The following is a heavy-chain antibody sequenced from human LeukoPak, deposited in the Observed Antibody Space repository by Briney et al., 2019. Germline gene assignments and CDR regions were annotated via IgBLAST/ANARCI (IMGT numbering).Heavy chain of an antibody. CDR3: AREEYSYGYY. Sequence: QPGGSLRLSCAASGFAFSRYEMNWVRQATGKGLGWVSYISSSGSTIYYADSVKGRFTISRDNAKNSLYLQMNSLRAEDTAVYYCAREEYSYGYYWGQGTLVTVSS. J-gene: IGHJ4*02. CDR1: GFAFSRYE. D-gene: IGHD5-18*01. CDR2: ISSSGSTI. V-gene: IGHV3-48*03.